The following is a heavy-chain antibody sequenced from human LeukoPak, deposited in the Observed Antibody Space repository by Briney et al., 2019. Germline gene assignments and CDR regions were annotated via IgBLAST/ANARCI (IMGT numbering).Heavy chain of an antibody. D-gene: IGHD6-19*01. CDR1: GFTFSSYG. CDR2: IWYDGSNK. J-gene: IGHJ4*02. Sequence: GGSLRLSCAASGFTFSSYGMHWVRQAPGKGLEWVAVIWYDGSNKYYADSVKGRFTISRDNSKNTLYLQMNSLRAEDTAVYYCARSRPAKSGWSFDYWGQGTLVTVSS. V-gene: IGHV3-33*01. CDR3: ARSRPAKSGWSFDY.